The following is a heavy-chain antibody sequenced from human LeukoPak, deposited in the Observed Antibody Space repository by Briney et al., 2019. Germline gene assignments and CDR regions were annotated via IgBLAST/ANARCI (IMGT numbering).Heavy chain of an antibody. Sequence: GGSLRLSCAASGFTISSYWMHWVRQAPGKGLVWVSRINSDGSSTSYADSVKGRFTISRDNSENTLYLQMNSLRAEDTAGYYCARDPAPVRLALPELGPDYWGQGTLVTVSS. CDR2: INSDGSST. V-gene: IGHV3-74*01. D-gene: IGHD1-14*01. CDR3: ARDPAPVRLALPELGPDY. J-gene: IGHJ4*02. CDR1: GFTISSYW.